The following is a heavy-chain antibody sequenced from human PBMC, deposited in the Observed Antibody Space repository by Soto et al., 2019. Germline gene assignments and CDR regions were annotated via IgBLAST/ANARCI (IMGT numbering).Heavy chain of an antibody. D-gene: IGHD6-13*01. CDR2: IYQSGST. CDR1: GGAISSSKW. Sequence: SETRSLTCAVSGGAISSSKWWSWVRQPPGKGLEWIGEIYQSGSTNYNPSLEGRVRMSVDKSRNQFSLKLTSVSAADTAVYYCARASATIAAAAIFDYWGQGTLVT. J-gene: IGHJ4*02. V-gene: IGHV4-4*02. CDR3: ARASATIAAAAIFDY.